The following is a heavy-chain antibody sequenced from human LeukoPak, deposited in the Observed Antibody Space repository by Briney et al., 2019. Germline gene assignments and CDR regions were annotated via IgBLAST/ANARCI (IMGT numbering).Heavy chain of an antibody. Sequence: GGTLRLSCAASGFTFSSYDMSWVRQAPGKGLEWVSTINSYGAYTYYADSVRGRFTISRDNYKNTLYLQMNSLRAEDTAVFYCAKRDSSGSYYFDYWGQGTLVTVSS. CDR3: AKRDSSGSYYFDY. J-gene: IGHJ4*02. CDR1: GFTFSSYD. CDR2: INSYGAYT. V-gene: IGHV3-23*01. D-gene: IGHD3-22*01.